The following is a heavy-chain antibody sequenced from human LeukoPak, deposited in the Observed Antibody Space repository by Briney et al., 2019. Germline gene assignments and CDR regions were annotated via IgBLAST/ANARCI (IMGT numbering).Heavy chain of an antibody. CDR3: ARVKPNYYDSSAYGTFDI. Sequence: ASVKVSCKASGYTFTGYYMHWVRQAPGQGLEWMGWINPNSGGTNYAQKFQGRVTMTRDTSTSTVYMELSSLRSEDTAVYYCARVKPNYYDSSAYGTFDIWGQGTMVTVSS. D-gene: IGHD3-22*01. CDR1: GYTFTGYY. CDR2: INPNSGGT. J-gene: IGHJ3*02. V-gene: IGHV1-2*02.